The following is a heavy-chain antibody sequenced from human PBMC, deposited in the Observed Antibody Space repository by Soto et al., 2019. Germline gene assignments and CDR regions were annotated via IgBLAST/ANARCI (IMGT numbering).Heavy chain of an antibody. V-gene: IGHV4-34*01. D-gene: IGHD2-2*01. CDR1: GGSFSGYY. Sequence: QVQLQQWGAGLLKPSETLSLTCAVYGGSFSGYYWSWIRQPPGKGLGWIGEMNHSGSTNYNPSLKSRVAISVDTSRNQFSLKLRSVTAADTAVYFCARGRVGQYHLLWWFDPWGQGTLVTVSS. J-gene: IGHJ5*02. CDR2: MNHSGST. CDR3: ARGRVGQYHLLWWFDP.